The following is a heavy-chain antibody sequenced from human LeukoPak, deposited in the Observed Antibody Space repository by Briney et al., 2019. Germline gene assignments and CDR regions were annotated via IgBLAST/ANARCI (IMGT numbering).Heavy chain of an antibody. CDR3: ARERAAAGTGIDY. J-gene: IGHJ4*02. CDR2: IYTSGST. CDR1: GGSISSFY. Sequence: SETLSLTCTVSGGSISSFYWSWIRQAAGKGLEWIGLIYTSGSTNYNPSLENRVTMSVDTSKNQFSLKLSSVTAADTAVYYCARERAAAGTGIDYWGQGTLVTVSS. D-gene: IGHD6-13*01. V-gene: IGHV4-4*07.